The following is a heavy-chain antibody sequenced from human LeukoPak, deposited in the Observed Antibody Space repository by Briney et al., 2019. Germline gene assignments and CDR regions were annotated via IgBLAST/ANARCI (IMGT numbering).Heavy chain of an antibody. D-gene: IGHD6-13*01. CDR3: ARVYSSSWYDYYVGV. CDR2: IYYSGST. Sequence: PSETLSLTCTVSGGSISSSSYYWGWIRQPPGKGLEWIGSIYYSGSTYYNPSLKSRVTISVDTSKNQFSLKLSSVTAADTAVYYCARVYSSSWYDYYVGVWGKGTTVAVSS. J-gene: IGHJ6*03. V-gene: IGHV4-39*07. CDR1: GGSISSSSYY.